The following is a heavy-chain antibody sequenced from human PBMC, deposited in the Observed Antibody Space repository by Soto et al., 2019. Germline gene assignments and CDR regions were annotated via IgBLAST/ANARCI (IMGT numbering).Heavy chain of an antibody. D-gene: IGHD4-17*01. CDR1: GFTFSSYE. CDR3: ARVTTYYFDY. Sequence: GGSLRLSCAASGFTFSSYEMNWVRQAPGKGLEWVSYISSSGSTIYYADSVKGRFTISRDNAKNSLYLQMNSLRADDTAVYYCARVTTYYFDYWGQGTLVTVSS. J-gene: IGHJ4*02. CDR2: ISSSGSTI. V-gene: IGHV3-48*03.